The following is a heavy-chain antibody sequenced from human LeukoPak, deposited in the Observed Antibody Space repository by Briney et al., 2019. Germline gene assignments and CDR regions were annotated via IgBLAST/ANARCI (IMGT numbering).Heavy chain of an antibody. CDR2: IHYSGST. V-gene: IGHV4-59*01. D-gene: IGHD2-8*02. Sequence: SETLSLTCTVSGASISPYYRSWIRQPPGKRLEWVVYIHYSGSTNYNPSLKSRVTISFDTPKRQLSLKLSSVTAADTAIYYCTRVDDTGGQADYGMDVWGQGTTVTVSS. J-gene: IGHJ6*02. CDR1: GASISPYY. CDR3: TRVDDTGGQADYGMDV.